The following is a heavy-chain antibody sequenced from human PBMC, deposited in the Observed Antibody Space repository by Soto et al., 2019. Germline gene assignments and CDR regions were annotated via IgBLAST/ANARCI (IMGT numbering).Heavy chain of an antibody. D-gene: IGHD2-15*01. J-gene: IGHJ4*02. CDR1: GGTFSSYA. V-gene: IGHV1-69*13. CDR2: IIPIFGTA. CDR3: ARTDIVVVVAAIYFDY. Sequence: SVKVSCKASGGTFSSYAISWVRQAPGQGLEWMGGIIPIFGTANYAQKFQGRVTITADESTSTAYMELSSLRSEDTAVYYCARTDIVVVVAAIYFDYWGQGTLVTVSS.